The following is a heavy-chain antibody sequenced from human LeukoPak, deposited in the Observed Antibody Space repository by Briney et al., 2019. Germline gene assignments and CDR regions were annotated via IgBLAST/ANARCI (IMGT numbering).Heavy chain of an antibody. Sequence: SETLSLTCTVSGGSIRSGDYSWNWIRQHPGKGLEWIGYINYSGSTYYNPSLTSRVTMSVDTSKNQFSLKLSSVTAADTAIYYCARDHTETSSLNFRNYYYGMDIWGQGTTVIVSS. D-gene: IGHD4-11*01. CDR3: ARDHTETSSLNFRNYYYGMDI. V-gene: IGHV4-31*03. J-gene: IGHJ6*02. CDR1: GGSIRSGDYS. CDR2: INYSGST.